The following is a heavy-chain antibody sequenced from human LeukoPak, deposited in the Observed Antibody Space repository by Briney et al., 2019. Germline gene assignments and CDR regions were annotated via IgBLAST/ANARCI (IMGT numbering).Heavy chain of an antibody. CDR2: SYYSGST. D-gene: IGHD3-10*01. CDR3: ARGPITMVRGVIPNAFDI. J-gene: IGHJ3*02. V-gene: IGHV4-59*01. CDR1: GGSLSSYY. Sequence: SETLSLTCTVSGGSLSSYYWSWIRQPPGKGLEWIGYSYYSGSTNYNPSLKSRVTISVDTSKNQFSLKLSSVTAADTAVYYCARGPITMVRGVIPNAFDIWGQGTMVTVSS.